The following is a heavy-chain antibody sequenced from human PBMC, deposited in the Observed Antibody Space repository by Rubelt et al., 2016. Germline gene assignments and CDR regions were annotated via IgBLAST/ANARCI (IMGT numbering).Heavy chain of an antibody. D-gene: IGHD6-13*01. CDR1: GFTFSSYW. V-gene: IGHV3-74*01. Sequence: GGSLRLSCAASGFTFSSYWMHWVRQAPGKGLVWVSRINSDGSSTSYADSVKGRFTISRDNAKNTLYLQRNSLRAEETAGYYCERGGEWQSWQQLVPNPLDYWGQGTLVTVSS. CDR2: INSDGSST. J-gene: IGHJ4*02. CDR3: ERGGEWQSWQQLVPNPLDY.